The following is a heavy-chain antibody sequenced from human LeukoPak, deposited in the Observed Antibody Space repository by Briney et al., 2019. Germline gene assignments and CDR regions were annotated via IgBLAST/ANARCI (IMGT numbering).Heavy chain of an antibody. D-gene: IGHD5-24*01. CDR3: ARDREMATIGRAFDI. Sequence: GASVKVSCKASGGTFSSYAISWARQAPGQGLEWMGGIIPIFGTANYAQKFQGRVTITADKSTSTAYMELSSLRSEDTAVYYCARDREMATIGRAFDIWGQGTMVTVSS. CDR2: IIPIFGTA. V-gene: IGHV1-69*06. CDR1: GGTFSSYA. J-gene: IGHJ3*02.